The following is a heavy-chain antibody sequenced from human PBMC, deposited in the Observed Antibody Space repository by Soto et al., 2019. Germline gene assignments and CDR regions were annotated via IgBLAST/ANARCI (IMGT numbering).Heavy chain of an antibody. J-gene: IGHJ4*02. D-gene: IGHD6-19*01. Sequence: GGSLRLSCGASGFTFSAYWMHWVRQVPGKGLVWVSRVNTDETRTSYADSVKGRFTISRDNAKNTLYLQINSLRADDTAVYYCARVLNGQWYFDYWGQGTQVTVSS. CDR2: VNTDETRT. CDR3: ARVLNGQWYFDY. CDR1: GFTFSAYW. V-gene: IGHV3-74*01.